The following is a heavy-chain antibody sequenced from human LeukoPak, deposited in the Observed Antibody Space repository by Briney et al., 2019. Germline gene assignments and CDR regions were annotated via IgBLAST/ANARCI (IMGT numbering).Heavy chain of an antibody. CDR3: AKDITRYGSGIDAFDI. CDR1: GFTFDDYA. Sequence: TGGSLRLSCAASGFTFDDYAMHWVRQAPGKGREWVSSISSSSSYIYYADSVKGRFTISRDNSKNALYLQMNSLRAEDTAVYYCAKDITRYGSGIDAFDIWGQGTMVTVSS. CDR2: ISSSSSYI. D-gene: IGHD3-10*01. J-gene: IGHJ3*02. V-gene: IGHV3-21*04.